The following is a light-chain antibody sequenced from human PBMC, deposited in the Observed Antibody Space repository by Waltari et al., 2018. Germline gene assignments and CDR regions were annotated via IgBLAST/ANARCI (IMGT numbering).Light chain of an antibody. CDR3: QAYDSSLRGYV. V-gene: IGLV1-40*01. CDR2: GDT. CDR1: SPNIGAGYG. Sequence: QSVLTQPPSVSGAPGQTFTIPCTGTSPNIGAGYGLHWYQQLPGAAPKLLIPGDTNRPSGVPDRFSGSKSGTSASLAITGLQAEDEADYYYQAYDSSLRGYVFGTGTKVAVL. J-gene: IGLJ1*01.